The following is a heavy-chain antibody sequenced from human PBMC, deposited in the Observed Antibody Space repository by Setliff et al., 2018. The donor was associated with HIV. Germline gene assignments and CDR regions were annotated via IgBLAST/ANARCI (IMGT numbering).Heavy chain of an antibody. V-gene: IGHV3-21*01. J-gene: IGHJ4*02. CDR2: ISIGSGAAI. CDR1: GFTFRNYN. CDR3: TPQWPVGY. D-gene: IGHD6-19*01. Sequence: GGSLRLSCAASGFTFRNYNFNWVRQAPGRGLEWVSSISIGSGAAIYYAESVQGRFTVSRDNSKNSLYLQMNSLRVEDTAVYYCTPQWPVGYWGQGTPVTVSS.